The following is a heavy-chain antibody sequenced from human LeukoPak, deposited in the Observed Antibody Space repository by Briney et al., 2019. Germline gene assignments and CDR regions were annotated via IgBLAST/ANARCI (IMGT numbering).Heavy chain of an antibody. J-gene: IGHJ3*02. CDR2: IKQDGSDK. V-gene: IGHV3-7*01. CDR1: GFTFTKYW. Sequence: GDSLRLSCAASGFTFTKYWMTWVRQAPGKGLEWVGNIKQDGSDKNYMDSVKGRFTISRDNTKNSVYLQMNSLRTEDTAVYYCARVYCSGGRCYEAFDMWGQGTMVTVSS. CDR3: ARVYCSGGRCYEAFDM. D-gene: IGHD2-15*01.